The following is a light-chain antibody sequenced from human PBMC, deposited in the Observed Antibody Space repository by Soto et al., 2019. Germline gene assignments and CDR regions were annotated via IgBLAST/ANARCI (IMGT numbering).Light chain of an antibody. Sequence: HSALTQPRSVSGSLGQSVTISCTGTSSDVGGYNYVSWYQQHPGKAPKLMIYDVNKRPSGVPDRFSGSKSGNTASLTISGLQAADEADYYCCSYAGSWVFGGGTQLTVL. V-gene: IGLV2-11*01. CDR3: CSYAGSWV. J-gene: IGLJ3*02. CDR1: SSDVGGYNY. CDR2: DVN.